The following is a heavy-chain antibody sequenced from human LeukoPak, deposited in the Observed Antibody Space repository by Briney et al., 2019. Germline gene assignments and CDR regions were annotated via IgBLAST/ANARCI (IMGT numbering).Heavy chain of an antibody. CDR3: ARDLSGPSVY. Sequence: HPGGSLRLSCAASGFTFSSYGMHWVRQAPGKGLEWVAFIRYDGSNKYYADSVKGRFTISRDNAKNSLYLQMNSLRAEDTAVYYCARDLSGPSVYWGQGTLVTVSS. D-gene: IGHD2-15*01. V-gene: IGHV3-30*02. CDR1: GFTFSSYG. J-gene: IGHJ4*02. CDR2: IRYDGSNK.